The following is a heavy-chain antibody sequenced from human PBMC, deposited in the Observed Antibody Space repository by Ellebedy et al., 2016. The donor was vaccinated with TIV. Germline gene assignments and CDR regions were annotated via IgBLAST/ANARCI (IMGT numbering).Heavy chain of an antibody. J-gene: IGHJ4*02. CDR1: GVSISSYY. CDR3: AGDYGAYFAY. Sequence: MPSETLSLTCTVSGVSISSYYWSWIRQPPGKGLEWIVYIYYSGSTNYNPSLKSRVTISVVMSKNQFSLRLSSVTAADTAVYYCAGDYGAYFAYWGKGTLVTVSS. D-gene: IGHD4-17*01. V-gene: IGHV4-59*08. CDR2: IYYSGST.